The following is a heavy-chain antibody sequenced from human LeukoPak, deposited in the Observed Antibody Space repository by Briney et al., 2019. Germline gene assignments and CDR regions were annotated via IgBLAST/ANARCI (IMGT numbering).Heavy chain of an antibody. Sequence: XSCXXSGGTFSGNSITWVRQAPGQGLEWMGRFIPILNTTNYAQDFQGRVTLTADKSTSTAYMELMSLGSEDTAVYYCARETRDSNWNSVAYLDHWGQGTLVTVSS. D-gene: IGHD1-7*01. CDR2: FIPILNTT. J-gene: IGHJ4*02. V-gene: IGHV1-69*08. CDR3: ARETRDSNWNSVAYLDH. CDR1: GGTFSGNS.